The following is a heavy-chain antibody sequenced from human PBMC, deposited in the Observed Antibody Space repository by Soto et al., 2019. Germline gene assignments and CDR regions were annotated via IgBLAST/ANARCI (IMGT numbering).Heavy chain of an antibody. Sequence: GESLKISCKGSGYTFTSFWIGWVRQMPGKGLEWMGNIYPGDSDTRYSPSFQGQVTISADKSSSTAYLQWSSLKASDTAINYCARLHYYDSRGYNYLYFDLWGRGTLVTVSS. D-gene: IGHD3-22*01. V-gene: IGHV5-51*01. CDR1: GYTFTSFW. J-gene: IGHJ2*01. CDR3: ARLHYYDSRGYNYLYFDL. CDR2: IYPGDSDT.